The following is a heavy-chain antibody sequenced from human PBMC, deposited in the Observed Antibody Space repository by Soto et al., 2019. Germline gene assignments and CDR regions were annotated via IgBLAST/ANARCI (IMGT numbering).Heavy chain of an antibody. Sequence: SETLSLTCAVSGGSISSGDYSWSWLRQAPGQGLEWIGFISHSGTTYYNPSIKSRVTMSVDIYNIQFSLKLTSVTDADAAVFYCARWMRSSGDFCSFDIWGQGTMVTVSS. V-gene: IGHV4-30-2*01. CDR2: ISHSGTT. CDR3: ARWMRSSGDFCSFDI. J-gene: IGHJ4*02. D-gene: IGHD3-22*01. CDR1: GGSISSGDYS.